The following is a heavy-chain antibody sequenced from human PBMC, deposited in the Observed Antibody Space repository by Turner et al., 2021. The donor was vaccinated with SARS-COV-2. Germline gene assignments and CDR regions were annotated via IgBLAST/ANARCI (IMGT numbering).Heavy chain of an antibody. V-gene: IGHV3-53*04. CDR2: IYSGGST. CDR3: ARETWGRDPDY. CDR1: GFTVSSNY. J-gene: IGHJ4*02. Sequence: EVQLVESGGGLFQPGGSLRLSCAASGFTVSSNYMSWVRQAPGKGLEWVSVIYSGGSTYYADSGKGRFTISRHNSKNTLYLQMNSLRAEDTAVYYCARETWGRDPDYWGQGTLVTVPS. D-gene: IGHD3-16*01.